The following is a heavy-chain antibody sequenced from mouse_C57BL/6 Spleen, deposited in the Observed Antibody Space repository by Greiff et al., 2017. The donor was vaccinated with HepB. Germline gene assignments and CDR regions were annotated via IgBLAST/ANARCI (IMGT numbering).Heavy chain of an antibody. CDR2: IDPSDSET. V-gene: IGHV1-52*01. CDR1: GYTFTSYW. CDR3: AIYYGSSLDY. D-gene: IGHD1-1*01. Sequence: QVQLQQSGAELVRPGSSVKLSCKASGYTFTSYWMHWVKQRPIQGLEWIGNIDPSDSETHYNQKFKDKATLTVDKSSSTAYMQLSSLTSEDSAVYYCAIYYGSSLDYWGQGTTLTVSS. J-gene: IGHJ2*01.